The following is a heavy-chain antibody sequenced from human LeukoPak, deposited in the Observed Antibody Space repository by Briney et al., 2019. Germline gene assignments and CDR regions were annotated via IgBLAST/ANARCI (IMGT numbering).Heavy chain of an antibody. CDR1: GGTFSSYA. D-gene: IGHD3-22*01. Sequence: SVKVSCKASGGTFSSYAISWVRQAPGQGLEWMGGIIPIFGTANYAQKFQGRVTITADESTSTAYMELSSLRSEDTAVYYCARDPRYLRYDSDNNAYPYYWGQGTLVTVSS. V-gene: IGHV1-69*13. CDR2: IIPIFGTA. J-gene: IGHJ4*02. CDR3: ARDPRYLRYDSDNNAYPYY.